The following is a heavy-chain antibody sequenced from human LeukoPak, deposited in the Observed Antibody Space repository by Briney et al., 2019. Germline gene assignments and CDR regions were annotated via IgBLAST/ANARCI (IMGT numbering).Heavy chain of an antibody. CDR2: INHRGST. V-gene: IGHV4-34*01. Sequence: SETLSLTCGLYGGSFSAYYWSWIRHAPEKGLEWIGEINHRGSTNYNPSLKSRVAISLDTSENQFSLKLSSVTAADTAVYYCARGRITTFGVVIPLDYWGQGALVTVSS. D-gene: IGHD3-3*01. CDR3: ARGRITTFGVVIPLDY. J-gene: IGHJ4*02. CDR1: GGSFSAYY.